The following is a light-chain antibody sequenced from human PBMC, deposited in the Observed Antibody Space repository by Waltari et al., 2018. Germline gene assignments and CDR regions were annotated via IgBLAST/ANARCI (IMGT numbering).Light chain of an antibody. CDR1: QSVDSW. CDR2: KAS. V-gene: IGKV1-5*03. Sequence: DIQMNKSPSTLSASVGDRVTITCRASQSVDSWLAWYQQTPRKAPRLLIQKASNLESGVPSRFSGSGSGTEFNLTITGLQPDDIATYYCQQYNTYWTFGQGTKVDIK. J-gene: IGKJ1*01. CDR3: QQYNTYWT.